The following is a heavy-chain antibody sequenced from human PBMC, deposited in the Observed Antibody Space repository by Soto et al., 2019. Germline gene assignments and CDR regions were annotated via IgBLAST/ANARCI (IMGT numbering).Heavy chain of an antibody. CDR1: GFTFSSYG. CDR2: ISYDGSNK. CDR3: AKDWGYCISTSCYRWGMDV. D-gene: IGHD2-2*01. V-gene: IGHV3-30*18. Sequence: QVQLVESGGGVVQPGRFLRLSCAASGFTFSSYGMHWVRQAPGKGLEWVAVISYDGSNKYYADSVKGRFTISRDNSKNTLYLQMNSLRAEDTAVYYCAKDWGYCISTSCYRWGMDVWGQGTTVTVSS. J-gene: IGHJ6*02.